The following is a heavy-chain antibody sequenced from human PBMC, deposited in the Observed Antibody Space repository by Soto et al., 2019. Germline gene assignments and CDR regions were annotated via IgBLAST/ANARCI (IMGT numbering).Heavy chain of an antibody. Sequence: GSLRLSCAASGFAFSSYTMNWVRQAPVKGPEWVSSVSGSSNFIYYADSVKGRFTISRDNAKSSLYLHMDSLRVEDTAVYYCARVGPIFGVYMRQFYFDHWGQGALITGSS. CDR2: VSGSSNFI. V-gene: IGHV3-21*06. CDR1: GFAFSSYT. J-gene: IGHJ4*02. CDR3: ARVGPIFGVYMRQFYFDH. D-gene: IGHD3-3*01.